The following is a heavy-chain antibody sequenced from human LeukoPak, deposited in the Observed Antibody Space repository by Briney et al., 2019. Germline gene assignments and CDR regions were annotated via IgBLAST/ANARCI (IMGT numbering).Heavy chain of an antibody. V-gene: IGHV4-34*01. CDR3: ARGPKGYCSSTSCSYYFDY. CDR2: INHSGST. J-gene: IGHJ4*02. CDR1: GGSFSGYY. D-gene: IGHD2-2*01. Sequence: SETLSLTCAVYGGSFSGYYWSWIRQPPGKGLEWIGEINHSGSTNYNPSLKSRVTISVDTSKNQFSLKLSSVTAADTAVYYCARGPKGYCSSTSCSYYFDYWGQGTLVTVSS.